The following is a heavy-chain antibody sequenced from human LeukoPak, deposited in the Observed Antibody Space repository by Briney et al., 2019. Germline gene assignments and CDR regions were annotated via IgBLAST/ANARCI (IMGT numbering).Heavy chain of an antibody. D-gene: IGHD3/OR15-3a*01. CDR2: IKSTTDGATT. CDR1: GFTFIDYW. J-gene: IGHJ4*02. V-gene: IGHV3-15*01. CDR3: TDFGY. Sequence: GGSLRLSCTASGFTFIDYWIYWIRQAPGKGLEWVGRIKSTTDGATTDYAAPVKGRFTISRDDSKNTLYLQMNSLKNEDTAVYHCTDFGYWGQGTLVTVSS.